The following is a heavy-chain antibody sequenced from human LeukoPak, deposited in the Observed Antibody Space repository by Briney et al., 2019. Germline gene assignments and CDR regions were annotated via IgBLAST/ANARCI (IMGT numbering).Heavy chain of an antibody. CDR1: GFTFSSYG. CDR2: ISYDGSNK. J-gene: IGHJ6*03. Sequence: GGSLRLSCAASGFTFSSYGMHWVRQAPGKGLEWVAIISYDGSNKYYADSVKGRFTISRDNSRNTLYLQMNSLRAEDTAIYYCAKNGDRGAYCSGGTCYPYYYYYMDVWGKGTTVTISS. D-gene: IGHD2-15*01. CDR3: AKNGDRGAYCSGGTCYPYYYYYMDV. V-gene: IGHV3-30*18.